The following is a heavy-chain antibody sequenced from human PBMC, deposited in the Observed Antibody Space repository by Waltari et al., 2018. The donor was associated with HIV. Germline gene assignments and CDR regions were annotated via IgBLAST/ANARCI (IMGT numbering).Heavy chain of an antibody. CDR2: IRSKANGYTT. Sequence: EVQLVESGGGLVQPGESLKLSCAASGFTFSRSAIHWVRQAPGKGLDWIGRIRSKANGYTTAYGASVKGRFIISRDESKNTAYLQMSSLKTEDTALFYCTRLSGNDAFDVWGQGTLVTVSS. V-gene: IGHV3-73*02. CDR1: GFTFSRSA. J-gene: IGHJ3*01. CDR3: TRLSGNDAFDV. D-gene: IGHD1-1*01.